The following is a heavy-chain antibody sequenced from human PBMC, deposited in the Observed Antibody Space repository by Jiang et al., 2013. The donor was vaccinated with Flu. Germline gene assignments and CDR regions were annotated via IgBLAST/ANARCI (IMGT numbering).Heavy chain of an antibody. D-gene: IGHD7-27*01. CDR2: ISSSSSYI. V-gene: IGHV3-21*01. J-gene: IGHJ4*02. CDR1: SYS. Sequence: SYSMNWVRQAPGKGLEWVSSISSSSSYIYYADSVKGRFTISRDNAKNSLYLQMNSLRAEDTAVYYCARAPRSRTGEFDYWGQGTLVTVSS. CDR3: ARAPRSRTGEFDY.